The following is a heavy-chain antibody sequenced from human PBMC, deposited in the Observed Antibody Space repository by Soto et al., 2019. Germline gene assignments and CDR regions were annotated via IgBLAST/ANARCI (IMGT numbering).Heavy chain of an antibody. V-gene: IGHV4-61*01. J-gene: IGHJ4*02. CDR1: GGSVSSGSYY. CDR3: ATGPQTGYYDGH. Sequence: PSETLSLTCTVSGGSVSSGSYYWSWIRQPPGKGLEWIGYIYYSGSTNYNPSLKSRVTISVDTSKNQFSLKLSSVTAADTAVYYCATGPQTGYYDGHWGQGTLVTVSS. D-gene: IGHD3-22*01. CDR2: IYYSGST.